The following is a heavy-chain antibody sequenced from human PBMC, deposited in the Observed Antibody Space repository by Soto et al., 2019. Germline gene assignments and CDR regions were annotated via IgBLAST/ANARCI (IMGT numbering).Heavy chain of an antibody. CDR1: GFTFSGSA. V-gene: IGHV3-73*01. CDR3: TRQRDLQSYDYYYYGKAV. J-gene: IGHJ6*02. Sequence: GGSLRLSCAASGFTFSGSAMHWVRQASGKGLEWVGRIRSKANSYATAYAASVKGRFTISRDDSKNTAYLQMNSLKTEDTAVYYCTRQRDLQSYDYYYYGKAVSGQGTTVTVSS. CDR2: IRSKANSYAT. D-gene: IGHD3-16*01.